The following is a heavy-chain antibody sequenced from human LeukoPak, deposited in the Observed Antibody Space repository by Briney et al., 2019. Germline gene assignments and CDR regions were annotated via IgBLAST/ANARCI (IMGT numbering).Heavy chain of an antibody. CDR2: INHSGST. D-gene: IGHD5-18*01. CDR1: GGSFSGYY. V-gene: IGHV4-34*01. CDR3: ARASKGGYSYVRRAFDI. J-gene: IGHJ3*02. Sequence: NASETLSLTCAVYGGSFSGYYWSGIRQPPGKGLEWIGEINHSGSTNYNPSLKSRVTISVDTSKNQFSLKLSSVTAADTAVYYCARASKGGYSYVRRAFDIWGQGTMVTVSS.